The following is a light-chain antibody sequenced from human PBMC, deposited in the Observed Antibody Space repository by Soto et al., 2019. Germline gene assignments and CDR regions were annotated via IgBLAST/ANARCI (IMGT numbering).Light chain of an antibody. CDR3: QQSYSTPYT. V-gene: IGKV1-39*01. CDR2: AAY. J-gene: IGKJ2*01. CDR1: QSISSY. Sequence: DIQMTQSPSSLSASVGDRVTITCRASQSISSYLNWYQQKPGKAPKLLIYAAYSLQSGVTSRFSGSGSGTDFTLTISSLQPEDFAPYYCQQSYSTPYTFGQGTKLEVK.